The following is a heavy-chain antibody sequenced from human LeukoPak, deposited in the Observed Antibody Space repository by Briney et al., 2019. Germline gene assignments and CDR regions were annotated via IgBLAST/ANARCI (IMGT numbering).Heavy chain of an antibody. V-gene: IGHV3-66*02. CDR1: GFTPYTNY. Sequence: GGSLTLSCAPSGFTPYTNYTRWVRRAPGKGLGWVSGMYSGGRTNYADSVKGRFTISRDNSRDTMYIQLNSLRAEDTAVYYCVCREGWCWGTTCYVYFDYWGQGTLVTVSS. CDR2: MYSGGRT. CDR3: VCREGWCWGTTCYVYFDY. J-gene: IGHJ4*02. D-gene: IGHD2-2*01.